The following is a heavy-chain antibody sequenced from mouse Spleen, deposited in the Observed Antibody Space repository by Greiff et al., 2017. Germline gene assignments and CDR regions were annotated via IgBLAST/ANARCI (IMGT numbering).Heavy chain of an antibody. D-gene: IGHD2-4*01. CDR3: ARSIYYDYDGAMDY. CDR1: GYAFSSYW. Sequence: VQLQQSGAELVKPGASVKISCKASGYAFSSYWLNWVKQRPGKGLEWIGQIYPGDGDTNYNGKFKGKATLTADKSSSTAYMQLSSLTSEDSAVYFWARSIYYDYDGAMDYWGQGTSVTVSS. J-gene: IGHJ4*01. CDR2: IYPGDGDT. V-gene: IGHV1-80*01.